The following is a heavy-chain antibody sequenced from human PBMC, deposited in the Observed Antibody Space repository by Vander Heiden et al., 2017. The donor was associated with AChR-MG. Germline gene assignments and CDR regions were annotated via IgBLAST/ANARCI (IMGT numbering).Heavy chain of an antibody. J-gene: IGHJ3*02. CDR3: AKVNLRSGYYYDDAFDI. D-gene: IGHD3-22*01. Sequence: QVQLVESGGGVVQPGRSLRLSCAASGFTFSSYGMHWVRQAPGKGLEWVAVISYDGSNKYYADSVKGRFTISRDNSKNTLYLQMNSLRAEDTAVYYCAKVNLRSGYYYDDAFDIWGQGTMVTVSS. CDR1: GFTFSSYG. V-gene: IGHV3-30*18. CDR2: ISYDGSNK.